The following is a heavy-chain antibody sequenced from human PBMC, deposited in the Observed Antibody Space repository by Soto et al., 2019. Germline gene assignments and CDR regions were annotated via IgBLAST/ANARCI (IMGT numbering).Heavy chain of an antibody. D-gene: IGHD4-17*01. Sequence: GGSLRLSCAASGFTFSSYCMHWVRQAPGKGLGWVAVISYDGSNKYYADSVKGRFTISRDNSKNTLYLQMNSLRAEDTAVYYCAKVHTGTSIDYWGQGTLVTVSS. J-gene: IGHJ4*02. V-gene: IGHV3-30*18. CDR3: AKVHTGTSIDY. CDR1: GFTFSSYC. CDR2: ISYDGSNK.